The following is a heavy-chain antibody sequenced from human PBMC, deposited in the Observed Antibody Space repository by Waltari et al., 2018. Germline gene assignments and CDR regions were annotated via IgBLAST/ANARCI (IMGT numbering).Heavy chain of an antibody. CDR3: ARHSGLGNYEKYYFDY. V-gene: IGHV4-39*07. Sequence: QVQLQASGPGLVKPSETLSLTCAVSGGSFSSYWWGWIRQPPGKWLEWIGSIYGSSGRDDYNPALKSRATISRDTSKNQFSLKLSSVTGADTAVYYCARHSGLGNYEKYYFDYWGQGVLVTVSS. D-gene: IGHD4-4*01. CDR2: IYGSSGRD. CDR1: GGSFSSYW. J-gene: IGHJ4*02.